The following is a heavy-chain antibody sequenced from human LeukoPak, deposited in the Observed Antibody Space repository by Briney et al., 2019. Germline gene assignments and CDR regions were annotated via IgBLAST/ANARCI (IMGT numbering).Heavy chain of an antibody. CDR2: ISWNSGTI. J-gene: IGHJ5*02. CDR1: GFTFDDYA. D-gene: IGHD6-19*01. V-gene: IGHV3-9*01. Sequence: GGSLRLSCAASGFTFDDYAMHWVRQAPGKGLEWVSGISWNSGTIGYADSVKGRFTISRDNAKNSLYLQMNSLRAEDTALYYCAKDGRYSSGGGWFDPWGQGTLVTVSS. CDR3: AKDGRYSSGGGWFDP.